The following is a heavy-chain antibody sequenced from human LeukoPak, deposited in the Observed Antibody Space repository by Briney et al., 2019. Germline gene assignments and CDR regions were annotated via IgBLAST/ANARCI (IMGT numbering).Heavy chain of an antibody. CDR2: IYYSGST. V-gene: IGHV4-59*12. CDR1: GGSISSYY. Sequence: PSETLSLTCTVSGGSISSYYWSWIRQPPGKGLEWIGYIYYSGSTYYNPSLKSRVTISVDTSKNQFSLKLSSVTAADTAVYYCARGSSWYQTNFDYWGQGTLVTVSS. J-gene: IGHJ4*02. D-gene: IGHD6-13*01. CDR3: ARGSSWYQTNFDY.